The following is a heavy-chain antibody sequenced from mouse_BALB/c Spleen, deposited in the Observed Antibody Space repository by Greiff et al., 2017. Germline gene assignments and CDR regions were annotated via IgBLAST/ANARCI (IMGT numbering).Heavy chain of an antibody. D-gene: IGHD1-1*01. CDR1: GYTFTSYN. CDR3: ARDYGSSLLAY. Sequence: QVQLQQPGAELVKPGASVKMSCKASGYTFTSYNMHWVKQTPGQGLEWIGAIYPGNGDTSYNQKFKGKATLTADKSSSTAYMQLSSLTSEDSAVYYCARDYGSSLLAYWGQGTLVTVSA. J-gene: IGHJ3*01. V-gene: IGHV1-12*01. CDR2: IYPGNGDT.